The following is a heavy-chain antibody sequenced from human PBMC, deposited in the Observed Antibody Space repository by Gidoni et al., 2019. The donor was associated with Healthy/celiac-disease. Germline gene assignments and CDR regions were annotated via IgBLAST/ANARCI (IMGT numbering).Heavy chain of an antibody. J-gene: IGHJ4*02. V-gene: IGHV3-21*01. D-gene: IGHD4-17*01. CDR1: AFTFSSYS. CDR3: ARADGDSPHDY. CDR2: ISSSSSYI. Sequence: EVQLVQSGGGLVQPRGSLRLSCAASAFTFSSYSMNWVRQAPGKGLEWVSSISSSSSYIYYADSVKGRFTISRDNAKNSLYLQMNSLRAEDTAVYYCARADGDSPHDYWGQGTLVTVSS.